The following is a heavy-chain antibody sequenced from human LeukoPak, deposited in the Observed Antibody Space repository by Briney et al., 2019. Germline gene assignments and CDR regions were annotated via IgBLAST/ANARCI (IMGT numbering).Heavy chain of an antibody. CDR1: GYTFTGYY. V-gene: IGHV1-2*02. J-gene: IGHJ4*02. Sequence: ASVKVSCKASGYTFTGYYMHWVRQAPGQGLEWMGWINPNSGGTNYAQKFQGRVTMTRDTSISTAYMELSRLRSDDTAVYYCARGTVSGGYYGEGYFDYWGQGTLVTVSS. CDR3: ARGTVSGGYYGEGYFDY. CDR2: INPNSGGT. D-gene: IGHD1-26*01.